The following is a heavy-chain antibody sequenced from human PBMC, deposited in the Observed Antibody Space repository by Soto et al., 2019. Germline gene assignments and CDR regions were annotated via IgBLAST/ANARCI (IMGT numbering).Heavy chain of an antibody. V-gene: IGHV4-34*01. J-gene: IGHJ3*02. Sequence: QVQLQQWGAGLLKPSETLSLTCAVYGGSFSGYYWSWIRQPPGKGLEWIGEINHSGSTNYNPSLKSRVTISVDTSKNQFSLKLSSVTAADTAVYYCARPIVAYAFDIWGQGTMVTVSS. CDR2: INHSGST. CDR1: GGSFSGYY. D-gene: IGHD2-21*01. CDR3: ARPIVAYAFDI.